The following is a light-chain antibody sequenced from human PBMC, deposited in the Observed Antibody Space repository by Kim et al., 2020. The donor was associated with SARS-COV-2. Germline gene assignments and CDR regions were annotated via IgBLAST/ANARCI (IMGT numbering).Light chain of an antibody. CDR2: GAS. V-gene: IGKV3-20*01. J-gene: IGKJ1*01. Sequence: EIVLTQSPGTLSLPPGERATLSCRASQSVSSYLAWYQQKPGQAPRLLIYGASSRATGIPDRFSGSGSGTDFTLTISRLEPEDFAVYYCQQYGRSTGTFGQGTKVDIK. CDR3: QQYGRSTGT. CDR1: QSVSSY.